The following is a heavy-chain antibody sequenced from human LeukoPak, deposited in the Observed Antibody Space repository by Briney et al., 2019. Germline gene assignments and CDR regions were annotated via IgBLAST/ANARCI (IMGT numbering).Heavy chain of an antibody. J-gene: IGHJ4*02. Sequence: SETLSLTCTVSGGSISSYYWSWLRQPPGKGLEWIGYIYYSGSTNYNPSLKSRVTISVDTSKNQFSLKLSSVTAADTAVYYCARIEDYGGNSVNYWGQGTLVTVSS. CDR3: ARIEDYGGNSVNY. CDR2: IYYSGST. D-gene: IGHD4-23*01. CDR1: GGSISSYY. V-gene: IGHV4-59*01.